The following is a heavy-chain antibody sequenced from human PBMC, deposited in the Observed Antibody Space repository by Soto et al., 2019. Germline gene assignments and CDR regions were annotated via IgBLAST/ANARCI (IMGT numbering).Heavy chain of an antibody. CDR1: GGTFSTYS. Sequence: QVQLVQSGAEVKKPGSSVKVSCKDSGGTFSTYSMFWVRQAPGQGLEWMGRIIPMLGIANYAQRFQDRVTITADKSTATAYMELSSLRSEDTDLYYCTIGSWSGEGCDIWGQGTMVTVSS. V-gene: IGHV1-69*02. CDR2: IIPMLGIA. CDR3: TIGSWSGEGCDI. D-gene: IGHD2-21*01. J-gene: IGHJ3*02.